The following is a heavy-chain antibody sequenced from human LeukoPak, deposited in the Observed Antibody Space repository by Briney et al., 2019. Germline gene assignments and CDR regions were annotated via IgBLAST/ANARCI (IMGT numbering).Heavy chain of an antibody. J-gene: IGHJ5*02. D-gene: IGHD4-17*01. CDR1: GYTFTGYY. V-gene: IGHV1-2*02. Sequence: ASVKVSCKASGYTFTGYYMHWVRQAPGQGLEWMGWINPNSGGTNYAQKFQGRVTMTRDTSISTAYMELSSLRSEDTAVYYCARQSIYYGDYGGFDPWGQGTLVTVSS. CDR2: INPNSGGT. CDR3: ARQSIYYGDYGGFDP.